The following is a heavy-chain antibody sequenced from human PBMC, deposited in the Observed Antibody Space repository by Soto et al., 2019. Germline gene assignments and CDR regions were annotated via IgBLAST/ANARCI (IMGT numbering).Heavy chain of an antibody. V-gene: IGHV1-8*01. D-gene: IGHD2-15*01. CDR1: GYTFTRYD. Sequence: ASVKVSCKASGYTFTRYDINWVRQATGQGLEWMGWMNPNRGNTGYAQKFQGRVTMTRNTSISTAYMELSSLRSEDTAVYYCARVYCSGGSCYSPRDAFDIWGQGTMVTVSS. J-gene: IGHJ3*02. CDR2: MNPNRGNT. CDR3: ARVYCSGGSCYSPRDAFDI.